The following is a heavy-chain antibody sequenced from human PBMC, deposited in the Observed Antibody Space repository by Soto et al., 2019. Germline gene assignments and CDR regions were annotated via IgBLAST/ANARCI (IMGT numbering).Heavy chain of an antibody. CDR2: IKQDGSEE. D-gene: IGHD2-8*01. CDR3: ARVLVCLMDT. V-gene: IGHV3-7*04. Sequence: PVGSLRLSCAASGFSFSDHCVSWVRQVPGKGLEWVAIIKQDGSEEHYVDSVKGRFTISRDNAKISLYLQMNSLRAEDTAVYYCARVLVCLMDTWGTGPLVTASP. CDR1: GFSFSDHC. J-gene: IGHJ5*02.